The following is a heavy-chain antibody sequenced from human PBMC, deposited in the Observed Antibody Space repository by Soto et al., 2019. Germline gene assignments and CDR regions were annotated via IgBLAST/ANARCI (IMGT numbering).Heavy chain of an antibody. D-gene: IGHD3-16*01. CDR1: GFSFSTYW. J-gene: IGHJ5*02. V-gene: IGHV3-74*01. CDR2: INYDGSTT. Sequence: EVQLVESGGGLVQPGGSLRLSCAASGFSFSTYWMHWVRQAPGKGLVWVSRINYDGSTTNYADAVKGRFTISRDNAKNTRYLQMNSLTAEDTAVYYCARVARGAWGVFDPWGQGTLVTVSS. CDR3: ARVARGAWGVFDP.